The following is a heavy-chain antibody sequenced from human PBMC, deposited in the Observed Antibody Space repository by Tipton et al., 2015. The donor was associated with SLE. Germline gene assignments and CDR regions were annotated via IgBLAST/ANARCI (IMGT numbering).Heavy chain of an antibody. CDR2: VYRDGRT. J-gene: IGHJ4*02. D-gene: IGHD2-15*01. Sequence: TLSLTCTVSGGSISSSSYYWGWVRQTPEHGLAWLGSVYRDGRTFYNPSLNSRLTISIDTSKNQFSLRLESSTAADTAVYFCARQSFGGSWEFDYWGQGALVTVSS. CDR1: GGSISSSSYY. V-gene: IGHV4-39*01. CDR3: ARQSFGGSWEFDY.